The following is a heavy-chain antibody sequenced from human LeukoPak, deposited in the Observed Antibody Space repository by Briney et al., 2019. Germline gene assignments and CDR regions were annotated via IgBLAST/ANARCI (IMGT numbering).Heavy chain of an antibody. J-gene: IGHJ4*01. Sequence: GGSLRLSCAASGFTFSNSAMSWVRQAPGKGLEWVSTLSGSGITTYYADSVKGRFTISRDNSKNTLYLQMNTLRAEVSALYYCAKRIYSSGWSYFDYWGHGTLVTVSS. CDR2: LSGSGITT. V-gene: IGHV3-23*01. CDR3: AKRIYSSGWSYFDY. D-gene: IGHD6-19*01. CDR1: GFTFSNSA.